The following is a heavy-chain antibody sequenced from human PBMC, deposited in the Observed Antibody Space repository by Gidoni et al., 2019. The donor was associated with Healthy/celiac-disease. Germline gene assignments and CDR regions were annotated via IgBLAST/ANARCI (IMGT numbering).Heavy chain of an antibody. V-gene: IGHV1-69*01. Sequence: QVQLVQSGAEVKKPGSSVKVSCKDSGRTFSSYAISWVRQAPGQGLEWMGGIIPIFGTANDAQKFQGRVTITADEATSTAYMELSSLRSEDTAVYYCAREGGYYDSSGYFDYWGQGTLVTVSS. CDR2: IIPIFGTA. J-gene: IGHJ4*02. CDR3: AREGGYYDSSGYFDY. CDR1: GRTFSSYA. D-gene: IGHD3-22*01.